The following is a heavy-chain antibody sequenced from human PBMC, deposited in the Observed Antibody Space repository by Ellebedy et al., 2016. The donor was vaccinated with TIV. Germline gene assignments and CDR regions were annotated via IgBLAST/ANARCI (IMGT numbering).Heavy chain of an antibody. CDR3: ASNPTELLLAFDI. J-gene: IGHJ3*02. CDR2: IKQDGSEK. Sequence: PGGSLRLSCAASGFTFSDYWMSRVRQAPGKGLEWVANIKQDGSEKWYVDSVKGRFTISRDNAKNSLYLQMSSLKAEDTAVYYCASNPTELLLAFDIWGQGTMVTVSS. D-gene: IGHD1-7*01. CDR1: GFTFSDYW. V-gene: IGHV3-7*01.